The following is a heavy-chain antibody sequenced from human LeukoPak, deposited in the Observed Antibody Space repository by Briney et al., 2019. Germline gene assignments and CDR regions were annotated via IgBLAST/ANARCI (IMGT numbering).Heavy chain of an antibody. CDR3: ARARSTPAGFAFDI. Sequence: GGSLRLSCAASGFTVSSSYMSWVRQAPGKGLEWVSVIFSCGSTYYADSVKGRFTISRDNSKNTLYLQMNSLRAEDTAVYYCARARSTPAGFAFDIWGQGTMVTVSS. V-gene: IGHV3-66*03. J-gene: IGHJ3*02. CDR2: IFSCGST. CDR1: GFTVSSSY.